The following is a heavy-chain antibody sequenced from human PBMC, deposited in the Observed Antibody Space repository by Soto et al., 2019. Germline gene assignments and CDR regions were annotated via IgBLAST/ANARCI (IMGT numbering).Heavy chain of an antibody. Sequence: GGSLRLSCAGSGFLFSTYWMTWVRQSPGKGLEWVANMNQDGSEKYYVDSVKGRFTISRDNPKHSLYLQMNSLRAEDTAVYYCAREMRKYSSVWYYFDYWGQGTLVTVSS. CDR3: AREMRKYSSVWYYFDY. CDR1: GFLFSTYW. D-gene: IGHD6-13*01. V-gene: IGHV3-7*03. J-gene: IGHJ4*02. CDR2: MNQDGSEK.